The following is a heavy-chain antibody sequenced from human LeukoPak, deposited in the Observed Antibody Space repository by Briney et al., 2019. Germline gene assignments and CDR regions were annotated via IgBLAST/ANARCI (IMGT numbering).Heavy chain of an antibody. CDR2: INHSGST. CDR3: ARGAYGDYWYFDL. J-gene: IGHJ2*01. D-gene: IGHD4-17*01. V-gene: IGHV4-34*01. Sequence: SSETLSLTCTVSGGSISSYYWSWIRQPPGKGLEWIGEINHSGSTNYNPSLKSRVTISVDTSKNQFSLKLSSVTAADTAVYYCARGAYGDYWYFDLWGRGTLVTVSS. CDR1: GGSISSYY.